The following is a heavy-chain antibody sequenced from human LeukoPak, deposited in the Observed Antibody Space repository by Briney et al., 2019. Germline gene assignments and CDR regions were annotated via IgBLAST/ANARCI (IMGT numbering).Heavy chain of an antibody. V-gene: IGHV4-4*07. CDR3: VGSPTNDYDILTGYRTPPNWFDP. D-gene: IGHD3-9*01. CDR1: GGSISSYY. Sequence: PSETLSPTCTVSGGSISSYYWSWIRQPAGKGLEWIGRIYTSGSTNYNPPLKSRVTVSVDTSKNQFSLKLSSVTAADTAVYYCVGSPTNDYDILTGYRTPPNWFDPWGQGTLVTVSS. J-gene: IGHJ5*02. CDR2: IYTSGST.